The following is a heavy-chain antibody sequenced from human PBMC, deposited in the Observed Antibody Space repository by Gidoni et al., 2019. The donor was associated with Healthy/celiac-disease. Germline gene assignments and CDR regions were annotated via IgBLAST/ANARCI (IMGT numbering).Heavy chain of an antibody. D-gene: IGHD4-17*01. J-gene: IGHJ4*02. V-gene: IGHV3-21*01. CDR1: GFTFSSYS. Sequence: EVQLVESGGGLVKPGGSLRLSCAASGFTFSSYSMNWVRQAPGKGLEWVSSISSSSSYIYYADSVKGRFTISRDNAKNSLYLQMNSLRAEDTAVYYCARVGERTTVTTLDYWGQGTLVTVSS. CDR3: ARVGERTTVTTLDY. CDR2: ISSSSSYI.